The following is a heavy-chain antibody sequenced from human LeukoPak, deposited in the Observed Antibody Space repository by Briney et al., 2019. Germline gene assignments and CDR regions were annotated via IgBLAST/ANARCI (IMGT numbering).Heavy chain of an antibody. CDR2: INPSGDNT. V-gene: IGHV1-46*01. CDR3: ARDTYYYDSSGYFFDY. D-gene: IGHD3-22*01. CDR1: GYTFTNNF. Sequence: ASVKVSCKASGYTFTNNFMHWVRQAPGQGLEWMGIINPSGDNTWYAQKFQGRVTMTRDMSTGTVYMELSSLRSEDTAVYYCARDTYYYDSSGYFFDYWGQGTLVTVSS. J-gene: IGHJ4*02.